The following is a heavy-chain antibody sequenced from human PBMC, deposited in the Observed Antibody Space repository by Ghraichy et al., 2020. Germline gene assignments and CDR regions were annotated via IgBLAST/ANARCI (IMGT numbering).Heavy chain of an antibody. CDR1: GGSISSSNW. CDR2: IYHSGST. Sequence: TLSLTCAVSGGSISSSNWWSWVRQPPGKGLEWIGEIYHSGSTNYNPSLKSRVTISVDKSKNQFSLKLSSVTAADTAVYYCARRSSSWLHHAEYFQHWGQGTLVTVSS. J-gene: IGHJ1*01. V-gene: IGHV4-4*02. D-gene: IGHD6-13*01. CDR3: ARRSSSWLHHAEYFQH.